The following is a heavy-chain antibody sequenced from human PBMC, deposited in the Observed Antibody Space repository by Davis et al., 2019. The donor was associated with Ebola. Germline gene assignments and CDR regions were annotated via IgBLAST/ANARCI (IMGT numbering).Heavy chain of an antibody. D-gene: IGHD6-6*01. J-gene: IGHJ4*02. CDR1: GFTFSSYG. CDR2: ISYDGSNK. V-gene: IGHV3-30*03. Sequence: PGGSLRLSCAASGFTFSSYGMHWVRQAPGKGLEWVAVISYDGSNKYYADSVKGRFTISRDNSKNTLYLQMNSLRAEDTAVYYCARDRGSVSIAARDGWHPRLRGGYFDYWGQGTLVTVSS. CDR3: ARDRGSVSIAARDGWHPRLRGGYFDY.